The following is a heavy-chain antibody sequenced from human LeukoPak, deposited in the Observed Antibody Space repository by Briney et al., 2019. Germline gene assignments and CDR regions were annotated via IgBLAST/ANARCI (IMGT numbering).Heavy chain of an antibody. J-gene: IGHJ6*03. CDR1: GFSFSKFA. D-gene: IGHD3-3*02. Sequence: PGGSLRLSCAASGFSFSKFAMHWVRQAPGRGLESVSGISYNGDGTYYAYSAKGRFTISRDNSKKTLYLQVGSLRVEDMGVYYCARGHFWSGYTYQDYFYYMDVWGKGTAVTVSS. V-gene: IGHV3-64*01. CDR2: ISYNGDGT. CDR3: ARGHFWSGYTYQDYFYYMDV.